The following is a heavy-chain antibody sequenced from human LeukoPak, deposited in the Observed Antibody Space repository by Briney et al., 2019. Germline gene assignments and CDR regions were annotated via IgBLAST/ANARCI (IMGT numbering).Heavy chain of an antibody. CDR2: IYYSGST. V-gene: IGHV4-59*01. D-gene: IGHD2-2*01. CDR1: GGSISNYY. Sequence: SETLSLTCTFSGGSISNYYWSWIRQPPGKGLEWIGYIYYSGSTNYNPSLKSRVTISVDTSKNQFSLKLSSVTAADTAVYYCARDRVVPAATSYYYYGMDVWGQGTTVTVSS. CDR3: ARDRVVPAATSYYYYGMDV. J-gene: IGHJ6*02.